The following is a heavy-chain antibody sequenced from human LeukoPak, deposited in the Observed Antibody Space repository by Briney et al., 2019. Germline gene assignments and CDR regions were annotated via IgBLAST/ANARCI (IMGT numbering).Heavy chain of an antibody. CDR1: GYRFTSYW. Sequence: PGESLKISRKGSGYRFTSYWIGWVRQMPGKGLEWMGIIYPGDFDTRYSPSFEGQVTISADKSISTAYLQWTSLKASDSAMYYCARPRGAWYNAFDIWGQGTMVTVSS. CDR2: IYPGDFDT. CDR3: ARPRGAWYNAFDI. D-gene: IGHD6-13*01. V-gene: IGHV5-51*01. J-gene: IGHJ3*02.